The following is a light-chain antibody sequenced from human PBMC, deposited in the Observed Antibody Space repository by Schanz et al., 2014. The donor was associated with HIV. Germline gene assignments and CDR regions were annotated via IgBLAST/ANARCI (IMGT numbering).Light chain of an antibody. CDR1: NSNIRNNF. CDR2: DNY. CDR3: AVWDNTLRSVI. Sequence: QSVLTQPPSVSAAPGQKVTISCSGSNSNIRNNFVSWYRHLPGTAPELLIFDNYQRPSEIPDRFSGSKSGASATLGITGLQTGDEANYYCAVWDNTLRSVIFGGGTKLTVL. J-gene: IGLJ2*01. V-gene: IGLV1-51*01.